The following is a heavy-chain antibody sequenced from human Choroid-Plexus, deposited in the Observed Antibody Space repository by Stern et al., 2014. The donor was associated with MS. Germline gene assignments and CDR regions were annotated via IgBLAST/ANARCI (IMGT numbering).Heavy chain of an antibody. D-gene: IGHD2/OR15-2a*01. CDR2: GSYDGSNK. Sequence: VQLVESGGGVVQPGRPLRLSCVASGFTLGSCAMHWVRQAPGKGLERVAGGSYDGSNKNYADSGKGRFTISRDNSQNTLYMHMSSLRPEDTAVYYCAKDRQYLTYFFDHWGQGSLVTVSS. V-gene: IGHV3-30*18. CDR1: GFTLGSCA. CDR3: AKDRQYLTYFFDH. J-gene: IGHJ5*02.